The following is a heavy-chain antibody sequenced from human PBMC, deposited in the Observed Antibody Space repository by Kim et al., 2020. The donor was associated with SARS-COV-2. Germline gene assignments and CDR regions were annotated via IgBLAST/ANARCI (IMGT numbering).Heavy chain of an antibody. V-gene: IGHV1-46*01. J-gene: IGHJ6*02. CDR2: INPSGGST. CDR1: GYTFTSYY. CDR3: ARDKDLWFGEDYYYYGMDV. Sequence: ASVKVSCKASGYTFTSYYMHWVRQAPGQGLEWTGIINPSGGSTSYAQKFQGRVTMTRDTSTSTVYMELSSLRSEDTAVYYCARDKDLWFGEDYYYYGMDVWGQGTTVTVSS. D-gene: IGHD3-10*01.